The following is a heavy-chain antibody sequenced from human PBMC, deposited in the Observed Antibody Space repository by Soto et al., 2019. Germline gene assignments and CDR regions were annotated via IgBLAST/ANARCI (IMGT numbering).Heavy chain of an antibody. J-gene: IGHJ5*02. D-gene: IGHD3-22*01. CDR1: GFTFSSYA. Sequence: GGSLRLSCAASGFTFSSYAMSWVRQAPGKGLEWVSAISGSGGSTYYADSVKGRFAISRDNSKNTLYLQMNSLRAEDTAVYYCAKGGYYDSSGTTTDPNWFDPWGQGTLVTVSS. V-gene: IGHV3-23*01. CDR2: ISGSGGST. CDR3: AKGGYYDSSGTTTDPNWFDP.